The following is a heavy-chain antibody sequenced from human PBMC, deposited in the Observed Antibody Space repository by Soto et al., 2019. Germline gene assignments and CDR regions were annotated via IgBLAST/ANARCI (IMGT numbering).Heavy chain of an antibody. J-gene: IGHJ4*02. CDR3: ATNGWYCVEY. V-gene: IGHV4-59*12. CDR1: GGSISSYY. D-gene: IGHD6-19*01. CDR2: IYYSRST. Sequence: SETLSLTCTVSGGSISSYYWSWIRQPPGKGLEWIGYIYYSRSTNYNPSLKSRVTISVDKCKNQFSLNLNSVTAADTGVYYCATNGWYCVEYWGQGILVTVSS.